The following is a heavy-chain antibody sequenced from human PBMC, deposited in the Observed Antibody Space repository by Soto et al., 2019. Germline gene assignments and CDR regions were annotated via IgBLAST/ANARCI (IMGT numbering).Heavy chain of an antibody. J-gene: IGHJ4*02. CDR3: ARAKYCGGDCYPYFDY. V-gene: IGHV4-30-4*01. Sequence: PSETLSLTCTVSGGSISSGDYYWSWIRQPPGKGLEWIGYIYYSGSTYYNPSLKSRVTISVDTSKNQFSLKLSSVTAADTAVYYCARAKYCGGDCYPYFDYWGQGTLVTVSS. CDR1: GGSISSGDYY. CDR2: IYYSGST. D-gene: IGHD2-21*02.